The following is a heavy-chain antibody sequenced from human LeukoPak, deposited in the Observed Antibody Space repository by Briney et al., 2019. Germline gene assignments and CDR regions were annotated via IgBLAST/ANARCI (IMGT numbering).Heavy chain of an antibody. Sequence: PGGSLRLSCAASGFTFSRSSLSWVRQAPGQGLEWVSSMSGAGGIAHYAESVGGRFTISRDNSRNTLYLQMNSLRADDTAVYYCAKLKSALIVVGAWGQGIRVAVSS. J-gene: IGHJ5*02. CDR3: AKLKSALIVVGA. CDR2: MSGAGGIA. V-gene: IGHV3-23*01. D-gene: IGHD3-22*01. CDR1: GFTFSRSS.